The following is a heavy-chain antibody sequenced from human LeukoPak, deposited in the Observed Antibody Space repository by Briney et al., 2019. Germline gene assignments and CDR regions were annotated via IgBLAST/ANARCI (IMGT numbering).Heavy chain of an antibody. J-gene: IGHJ1*01. CDR2: ISSSSSYI. D-gene: IGHD4-17*01. CDR1: GFTFSSYS. V-gene: IGHV3-21*01. Sequence: GGSLILSCAASGFTFSSYSMNWVRQAPGKGLEWVSSISSSSSYIYYADSVKGRFTISRDNAKNSLYLQMNSLRAEDTAVYYCARDPYGDYAEYFQHWGQGTLVTVSS. CDR3: ARDPYGDYAEYFQH.